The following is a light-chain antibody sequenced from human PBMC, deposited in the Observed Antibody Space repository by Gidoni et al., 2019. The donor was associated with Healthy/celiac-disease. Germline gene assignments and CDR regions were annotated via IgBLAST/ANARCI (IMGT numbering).Light chain of an antibody. CDR2: AAS. CDR3: QQRDT. J-gene: IGKJ4*01. CDR1: QSISSY. Sequence: DIQMTQSPSSLSASVGDRVTITCRASQSISSYLNWYQQKPGKAPKLLIYAASSLQSGVPSRFSGSGSGTDFTLTISSLQPEDFATYDCQQRDTFGGXTKVEIK. V-gene: IGKV1-39*01.